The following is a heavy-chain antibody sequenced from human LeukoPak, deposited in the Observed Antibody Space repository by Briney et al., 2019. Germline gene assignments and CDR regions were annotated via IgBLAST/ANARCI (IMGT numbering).Heavy chain of an antibody. D-gene: IGHD4-17*01. CDR3: ARVTYVDDMLYQYFDY. Sequence: SETLSFTCAVSSYSISSGSYWGWIRQSPGKGLEWVGSIFHSGNSYYNPSLKSRLTMSVDTSKNQFSLKLPSVTAADTALYYCARVTYVDDMLYQYFDYWGQGILVTVSS. CDR2: IFHSGNS. J-gene: IGHJ4*02. V-gene: IGHV4-38-2*01. CDR1: SYSISSGSY.